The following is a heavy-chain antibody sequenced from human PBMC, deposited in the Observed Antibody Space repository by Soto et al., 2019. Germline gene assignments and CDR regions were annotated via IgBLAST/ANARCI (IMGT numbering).Heavy chain of an antibody. D-gene: IGHD3-3*02. J-gene: IGHJ5*02. CDR2: INADGSTT. CDR1: GFTFNSYW. Sequence: EVQLVESGGGLVQPGGSLRLSCAASGFTFNSYWMHWVRQAPGKGLVWVSRINADGSTTTYADSVKGRFTISRDNAKNRLYLQRNSLRAEDTAVYFCATVATHSYNWIAPWGQGTLVTISS. CDR3: ATVATHSYNWIAP. V-gene: IGHV3-74*01.